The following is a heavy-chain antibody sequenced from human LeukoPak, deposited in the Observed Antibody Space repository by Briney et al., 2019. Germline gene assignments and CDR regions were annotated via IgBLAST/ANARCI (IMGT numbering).Heavy chain of an antibody. Sequence: SETLALTCTVSGGSISSYYWSWIRQPPGKGLEWIGYIYYSGSTNYNPSLKSRVTISVDTSKNQFSLKLSSVTAADTAVYYCARGGDYRPFDYWGQGTLVTVSS. CDR1: GGSISSYY. J-gene: IGHJ4*02. D-gene: IGHD4-17*01. V-gene: IGHV4-59*01. CDR2: IYYSGST. CDR3: ARGGDYRPFDY.